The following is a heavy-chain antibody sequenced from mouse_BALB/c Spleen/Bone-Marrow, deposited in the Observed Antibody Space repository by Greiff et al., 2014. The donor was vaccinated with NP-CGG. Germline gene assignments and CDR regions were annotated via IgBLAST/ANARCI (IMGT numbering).Heavy chain of an antibody. V-gene: IGHV7-3*02. J-gene: IGHJ2*01. CDR3: ARDYSGYFDF. D-gene: IGHD5-1*01. CDR1: GFTFTDYF. CDR2: IRNKPNGYTT. Sequence: EVMLVESERGLVQPGGSLRLSCTTSGFTFTDYFMTWVRQPPGKALEWLGFIRNKPNGYTTEYNPSVKGRFTISRDNSQGILYLHMNTLRAEDSAIYYCARDYSGYFDFWGQGTTLTVSS.